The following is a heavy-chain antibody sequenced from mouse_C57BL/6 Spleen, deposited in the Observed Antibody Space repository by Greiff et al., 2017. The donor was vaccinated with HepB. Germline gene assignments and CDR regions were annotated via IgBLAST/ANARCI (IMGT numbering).Heavy chain of an antibody. V-gene: IGHV1-7*01. CDR1: GYTFTSYW. CDR2: INPSSGYT. D-gene: IGHD1-1*01. J-gene: IGHJ2*01. CDR3: ARSSITTVAYFDY. Sequence: VKLMESGAELAKPGASVKLSCKASGYTFTSYWMHWVKQRPGQGLEWIGYINPSSGYTKYNQKFKDKATLTADKSSSTAYMQLSSLTYEDSAVYYCARSSITTVAYFDYWGQGTTLTVSS.